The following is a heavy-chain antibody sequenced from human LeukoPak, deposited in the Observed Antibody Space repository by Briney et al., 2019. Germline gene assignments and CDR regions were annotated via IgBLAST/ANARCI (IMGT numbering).Heavy chain of an antibody. J-gene: IGHJ4*02. CDR3: AKDNSWNLKEFDY. D-gene: IGHD1-1*01. V-gene: IGHV3-9*01. Sequence: GGSLRLSCAASGFTFDDYAMHWVRQAPGKGLEWVSGISWNSGSIGYADSVKGRFTISRDNAKNSLYLQMNSLRAEDTALYYCAKDNSWNLKEFDYWGQGTLVTVSS. CDR2: ISWNSGSI. CDR1: GFTFDDYA.